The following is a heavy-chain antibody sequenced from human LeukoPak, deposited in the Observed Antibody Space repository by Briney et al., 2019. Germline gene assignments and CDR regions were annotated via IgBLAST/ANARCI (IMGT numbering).Heavy chain of an antibody. J-gene: IGHJ4*02. V-gene: IGHV3-53*01. CDR1: GPSVNSNY. D-gene: IGHD5-24*01. Sequence: GRSLSLTCADSGPSVNSNYMNWVRQAPGKGMQWHSVIYNAGTTYYPDSVKGRFTISRANSKNKMLLKMISLKAEDKAVYYYARALLVRNGYNYSPNYFDYWGQGTLVTVSS. CDR3: ARALLVRNGYNYSPNYFDY. CDR2: IYNAGTT.